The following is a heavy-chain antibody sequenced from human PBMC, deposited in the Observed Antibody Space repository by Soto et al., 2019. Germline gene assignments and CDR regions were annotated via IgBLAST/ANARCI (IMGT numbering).Heavy chain of an antibody. Sequence: SETLSLTCTVSGGPISSYYWSWIRQPPGKGLEWIGYIYYSGSTNYNPSLKSRVTISVDTSKNHFSLKLSSVTAADTAVYYCARKVVVAATVWFDPWGPGTLVTVSS. CDR2: IYYSGST. V-gene: IGHV4-59*01. CDR3: ARKVVVAATVWFDP. J-gene: IGHJ5*02. CDR1: GGPISSYY. D-gene: IGHD2-15*01.